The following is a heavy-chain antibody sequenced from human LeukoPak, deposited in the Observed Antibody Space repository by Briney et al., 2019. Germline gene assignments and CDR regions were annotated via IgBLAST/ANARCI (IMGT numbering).Heavy chain of an antibody. V-gene: IGHV4-59*01. J-gene: IGHJ4*02. Sequence: SETLSLTCTVSGGSISSYYWSWFRQPPGKRLEWIASIYYSGSTTYNPSLKSRVTLSVDTSKNRFSLQLSSVTAADTAVYYCARANYFDYWGQGTLVTVSS. CDR3: ARANYFDY. CDR2: IYYSGST. CDR1: GGSISSYY.